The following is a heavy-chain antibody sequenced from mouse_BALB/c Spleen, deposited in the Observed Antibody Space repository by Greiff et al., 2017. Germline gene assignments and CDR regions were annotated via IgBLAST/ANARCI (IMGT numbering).Heavy chain of an antibody. CDR3: ARSGRAMDY. D-gene: IGHD4-1*01. CDR1: GYTFTDYY. Sequence: VHLVESGAELARPGASVKLSCKASGYTFTDYYINWVKQRTGQGLEWIGEIYPGSGNTYYNEKFKGKATLTADKSSSTAYMQLSSLTSEDSAVYFCARSGRAMDYWGQGTSVTVSS. CDR2: IYPGSGNT. J-gene: IGHJ4*01. V-gene: IGHV1-77*01.